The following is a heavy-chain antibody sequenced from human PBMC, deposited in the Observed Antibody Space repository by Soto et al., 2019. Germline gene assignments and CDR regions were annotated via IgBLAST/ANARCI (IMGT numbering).Heavy chain of an antibody. CDR2: INHSGST. V-gene: IGHV4-4*02. Sequence: SETLSLTCAVSGGSISSINWWSCVRQPPGQGLERIGEINHSGSTNYNPSLKSRVTISLDTSKNQFSLKLSSVTAADTAVYYFARGRRRAVAGTSNRKYYYYGMDVWGQGTTVTVSS. CDR3: ARGRRRAVAGTSNRKYYYYGMDV. J-gene: IGHJ6*02. D-gene: IGHD6-19*01. CDR1: GGSISSINW.